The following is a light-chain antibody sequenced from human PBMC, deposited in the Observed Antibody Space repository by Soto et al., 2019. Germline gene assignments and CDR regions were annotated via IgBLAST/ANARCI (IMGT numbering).Light chain of an antibody. CDR2: GAS. CDR3: QQYDKWPGT. V-gene: IGKV3-15*01. J-gene: IGKJ1*01. Sequence: EIVLTQSPSTLSLSPGERVTLTCRASQGVGSYLAWYQQKPGQAPKLIIYGASTRATGIPARFSGSGSGTEFTLTISSLQSEDSAVYYCQQYDKWPGTFGQGTKVDI. CDR1: QGVGSY.